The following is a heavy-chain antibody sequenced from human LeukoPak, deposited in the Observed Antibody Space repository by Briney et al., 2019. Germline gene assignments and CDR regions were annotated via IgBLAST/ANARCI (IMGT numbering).Heavy chain of an antibody. J-gene: IGHJ6*02. Sequence: PGRSLRLSCAVSGFTFSSYAMHWVRQAPGKGLEWVAVVSYDGSNKYYADSVKGRFTISRDNSKNTLYLQMNSLRAEDTAVYYCASLVGWFGELLRLSPYYYGMVVWGQGTTVTVSS. CDR2: VSYDGSNK. D-gene: IGHD3-10*01. V-gene: IGHV3-30*04. CDR3: ASLVGWFGELLRLSPYYYGMVV. CDR1: GFTFSSYA.